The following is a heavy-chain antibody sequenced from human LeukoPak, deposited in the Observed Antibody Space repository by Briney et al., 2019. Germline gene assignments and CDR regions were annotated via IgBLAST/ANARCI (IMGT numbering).Heavy chain of an antibody. J-gene: IGHJ4*02. CDR2: ISSSSSYI. CDR1: GFTFSSYE. Sequence: GGSLRLSCAASGFTFSSYEMNWVRQAPGKGLEWVSSISSSSSYIYYADSVKGRFTISRDNAKNSLYLQMNSLRAEDTAVYYCARVLAVAGSGYYFDYWGQGTLVTVSS. D-gene: IGHD6-19*01. CDR3: ARVLAVAGSGYYFDY. V-gene: IGHV3-21*01.